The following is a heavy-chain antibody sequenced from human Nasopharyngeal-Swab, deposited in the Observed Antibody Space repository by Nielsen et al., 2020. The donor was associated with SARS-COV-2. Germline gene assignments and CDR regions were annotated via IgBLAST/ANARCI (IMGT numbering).Heavy chain of an antibody. CDR3: AKAPYLRGLDV. Sequence: GGSLRLSCAASGFTFNNYNFNWVRQAPGKGLEWVSIISGSGDTTYYADSVNDRVTISRDNSKNTLYLQMNSLRVEDTAVYYCAKAPYLRGLDVWGQGTTVTVSS. CDR1: GFTFNNYN. CDR2: ISGSGDTT. D-gene: IGHD2-21*01. J-gene: IGHJ6*02. V-gene: IGHV3-23*01.